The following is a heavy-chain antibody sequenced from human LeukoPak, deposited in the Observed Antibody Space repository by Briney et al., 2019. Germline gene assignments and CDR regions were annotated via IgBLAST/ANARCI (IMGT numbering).Heavy chain of an antibody. V-gene: IGHV1-2*02. J-gene: IGHJ4*02. CDR3: ARAAASSHFDH. D-gene: IGHD2-2*01. CDR2: MNANSGAT. CDR1: GYTFSDYY. Sequence: ASVKVSCKTSGYTFSDYYIHWVRQAPGQGLEWMAWMNANSGATDSSQRFQGRVTVTRDTSITTAYMELHSLRSDDTAVYYCARAAASSHFDHWGQGTLVTVSS.